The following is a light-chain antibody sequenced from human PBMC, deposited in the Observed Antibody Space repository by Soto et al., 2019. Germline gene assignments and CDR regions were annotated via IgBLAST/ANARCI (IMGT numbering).Light chain of an antibody. J-gene: IGKJ1*01. CDR2: EVS. CDR1: QSLIHSDGSTY. V-gene: IGKV2-30*02. Sequence: DVVMTQSPLSLPVTLGQPASISCRSSQSLIHSDGSTYLSWFQQRPGQSPRRLIYEVSDRDSGVPDRFGGSGSGTDFTVKISRVEAEDVGVYYCMQGTHWPWTFGQGTEVEIK. CDR3: MQGTHWPWT.